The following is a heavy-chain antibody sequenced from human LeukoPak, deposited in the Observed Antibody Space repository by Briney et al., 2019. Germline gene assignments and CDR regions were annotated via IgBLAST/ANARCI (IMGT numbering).Heavy chain of an antibody. D-gene: IGHD4-17*01. J-gene: IGHJ4*02. CDR2: IYHSGST. V-gene: IGHV4-30-2*01. Sequence: SQTLSLTCAVSGGSISSGGYSWSWIRQPPGKGLEWIGYIYHSGSTYYNPSLKSRVTISVDRSKNQFSLKLSPVTAADTAVYYCAREGKGRDYGDYVFDYWGQGTLVTVSS. CDR3: AREGKGRDYGDYVFDY. CDR1: GGSISSGGYS.